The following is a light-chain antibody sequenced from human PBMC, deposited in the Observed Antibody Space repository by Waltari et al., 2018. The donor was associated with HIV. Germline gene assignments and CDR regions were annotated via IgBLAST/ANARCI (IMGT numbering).Light chain of an antibody. CDR1: QSIGNY. CDR3: QQSSSSPPT. CDR2: AAS. Sequence: DIQLSHSPSSLSSSVGGRVTIICRASQSIGNYLNWYHQKSGTAPELLIYAASSLQSGVPSRFSGSGSGTDFTLTITSLQPEDFATYYCQQSSSSPPTFSQGTKVEI. V-gene: IGKV1-39*01. J-gene: IGKJ2*01.